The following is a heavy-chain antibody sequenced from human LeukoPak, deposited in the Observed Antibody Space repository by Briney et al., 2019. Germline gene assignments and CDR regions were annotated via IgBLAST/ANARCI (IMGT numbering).Heavy chain of an antibody. J-gene: IGHJ6*03. V-gene: IGHV3-23*01. CDR1: GFTFSSHG. D-gene: IGHD6-6*01. Sequence: PGGSLRLSCAASGFTFSSHGMSWVRQAPGKGLEWVSTISGSGDYTYYADSVKGRFTISRDNSKNTLYLQMNSLRDEDTAVYYCARGGYSSSSYFFYYMDVWGKGTTVTVSS. CDR3: ARGGYSSSSYFFYYMDV. CDR2: ISGSGDYT.